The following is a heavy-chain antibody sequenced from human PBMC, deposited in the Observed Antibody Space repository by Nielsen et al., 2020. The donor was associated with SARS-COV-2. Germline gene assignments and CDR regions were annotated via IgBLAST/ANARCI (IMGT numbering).Heavy chain of an antibody. CDR1: GFTFSSYA. CDR2: IYSGGSST. D-gene: IGHD1-14*01. J-gene: IGHJ4*02. Sequence: GGSLRLSCAASGFTFSSYAMSWVRQAPGKGLEWVSVIYSGGSSTYYADSVRGRFTISRDNSKNSLFLQMNSLKTEDSALYYCAKDVPGTAMSDWGQGTLVTVSS. CDR3: AKDVPGTAMSD. V-gene: IGHV3-23*03.